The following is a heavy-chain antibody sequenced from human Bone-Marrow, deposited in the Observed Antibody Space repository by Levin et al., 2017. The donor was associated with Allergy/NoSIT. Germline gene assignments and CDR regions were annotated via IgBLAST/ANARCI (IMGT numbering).Heavy chain of an antibody. CDR1: GFSLGANGMC. CDR3: ARTTKGYGTNWYDSVDV. J-gene: IGHJ3*01. CDR2: IHWDDDK. V-gene: IGHV2-70*13. D-gene: IGHD6-13*01. Sequence: SGPTLVKPTQTLTLTCTVSGFSLGANGMCVTWIRQPPGKALEWLALIHWDDDKYYNTSLQTRLTISKDTSKNQMVLTMTNMDPVDTATYYCARTTKGYGTNWYDSVDVWGQGTVVTVSS.